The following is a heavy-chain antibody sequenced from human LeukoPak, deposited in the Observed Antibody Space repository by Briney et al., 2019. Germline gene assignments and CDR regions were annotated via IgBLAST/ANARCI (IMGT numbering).Heavy chain of an antibody. D-gene: IGHD2-2*01. Sequence: GASVKVSCKASGYTFTSYYMHWVRQAPGQGLEWMGIINPSGGSTSYAQKFQGRVTMTRDTSTSTVYMELSSLRSEDTAVYYCARDRSPFRVPADNKGWFDPWGQGTLVTVSS. CDR2: INPSGGST. CDR1: GYTFTSYY. J-gene: IGHJ5*02. V-gene: IGHV1-46*01. CDR3: ARDRSPFRVPADNKGWFDP.